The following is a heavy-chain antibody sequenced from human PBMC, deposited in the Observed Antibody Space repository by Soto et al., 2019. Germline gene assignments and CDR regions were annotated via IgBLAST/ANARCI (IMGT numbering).Heavy chain of an antibody. V-gene: IGHV4-61*01. CDR2: IYYSGST. J-gene: IGHJ5*02. D-gene: IGHD3-22*01. Sequence: PSETLSLTCTVSGGSVSSGSYYWSWIRQPPGKGLEWIGYIYYSGSTNYNPSLKSRVTISVDTSKNQFSLKLSSVTAADTAVYYCARAPYYYDSSGSLATPINWFDPWGQGIQVTVSS. CDR1: GGSVSSGSYY. CDR3: ARAPYYYDSSGSLATPINWFDP.